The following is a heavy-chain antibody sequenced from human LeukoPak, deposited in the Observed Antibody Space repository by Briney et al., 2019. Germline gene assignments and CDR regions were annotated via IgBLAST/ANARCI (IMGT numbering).Heavy chain of an antibody. D-gene: IGHD2-15*01. J-gene: IGHJ4*02. CDR3: ARDYAVLRDIVVVVAAPDY. CDR1: GYTFTGYY. V-gene: IGHV1-2*02. CDR2: INPNSGGT. Sequence: ASVKVSCKASGYTFTGYYMHWVRQAPGQGPEWMGWINPNSGGTNYAQKFQGRVTMTRDTSISTAYMELSRLRSDDTAVYYCARDYAVLRDIVVVVAAPDYWGQGTLVTVSS.